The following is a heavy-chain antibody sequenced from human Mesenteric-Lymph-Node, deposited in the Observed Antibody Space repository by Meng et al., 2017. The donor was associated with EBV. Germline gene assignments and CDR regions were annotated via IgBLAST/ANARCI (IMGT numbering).Heavy chain of an antibody. CDR1: GDTISISRW. CDR3: ARSPGWYSLDY. D-gene: IGHD6-19*01. J-gene: IGHJ4*02. V-gene: IGHV4-4*02. CDR2: ISHSGRT. Sequence: QVQLQESGPGLVKPSGTLSLTWAVSGDTISISRWWGWVRQPPGKGLEWIGEISHSGRTTYNPSLKSRVTISADKSKNQFSLKLNSVTAADTAVYYCARSPGWYSLDYWGQGTLVTVSS.